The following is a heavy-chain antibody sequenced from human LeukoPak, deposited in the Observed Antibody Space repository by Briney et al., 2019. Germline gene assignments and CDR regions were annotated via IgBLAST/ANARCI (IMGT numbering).Heavy chain of an antibody. V-gene: IGHV3-53*01. Sequence: GGSLRLSCAASGFTVSSTYMNWVRQAPGKGLEWVSVIYSGGSTNYADSSKGRFTISRDNSKNTLFLLMNSLRAEDTAVYYCIYGYTLDFWGQGTLVTVSS. J-gene: IGHJ4*02. D-gene: IGHD5-18*01. CDR1: GFTVSSTY. CDR3: IYGYTLDF. CDR2: IYSGGST.